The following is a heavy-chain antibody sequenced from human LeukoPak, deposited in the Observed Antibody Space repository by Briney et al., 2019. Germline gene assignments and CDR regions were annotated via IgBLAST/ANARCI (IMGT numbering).Heavy chain of an antibody. V-gene: IGHV3-9*01. CDR3: AHSADHGGNSADALDI. J-gene: IGHJ3*02. Sequence: GGSPRLSCTASGFTFDDYAMHGVRQAPGKGLEWVSIIWWNGGSIGYGDSVKGRFTVSRDNAKNSLYLQMNSRRVEDKALYYCAHSADHGGNSADALDIWGQGPMVTVSS. D-gene: IGHD4-23*01. CDR2: IWWNGGSI. CDR1: GFTFDDYA.